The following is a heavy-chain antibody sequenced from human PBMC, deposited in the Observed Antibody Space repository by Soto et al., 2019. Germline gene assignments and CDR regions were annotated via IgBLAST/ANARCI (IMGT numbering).Heavy chain of an antibody. D-gene: IGHD3-10*01. CDR3: AREPMNDGHYQIRYFDV. CDR1: GFSFADHF. CDR2: TRNKFNGYST. J-gene: IGHJ2*01. V-gene: IGHV3-72*01. Sequence: EVQLVESGGGLVQPGGSLRLSCAASGFSFADHFMDWVRQAPGKGLEWVGRTRNKFNGYSTEYAASVTGRFTISRDDSHNSLYLQMDSLNSEDSAVYHCAREPMNDGHYQIRYFDVWGRGTLVTVSS.